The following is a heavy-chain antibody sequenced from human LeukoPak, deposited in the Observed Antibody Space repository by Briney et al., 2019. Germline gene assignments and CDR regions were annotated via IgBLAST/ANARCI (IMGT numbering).Heavy chain of an antibody. CDR2: ISESGTGT. CDR3: AKEDCSSTSCYSPPSS. CDR1: RLPFSSYA. J-gene: IGHJ5*02. D-gene: IGHD2-2*01. Sequence: PSGGSLRLSCAASRLPFSSYAMSWVRQAPGKGLEWVSAISESGTGTYYADSVKGRFTISRDNSKNTLSLQINSLRAEDTAVYYCAKEDCSSTSCYSPPSSWGQGTLVTVSS. V-gene: IGHV3-23*01.